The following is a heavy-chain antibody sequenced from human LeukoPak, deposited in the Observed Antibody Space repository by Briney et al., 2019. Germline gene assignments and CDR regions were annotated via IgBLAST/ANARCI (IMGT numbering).Heavy chain of an antibody. CDR1: GFTVSSNY. CDR2: VYSGGST. Sequence: GGSLRLSCAASGFTVSSNYMSWVRQAPGKGLEWVSVVYSGGSTYYADSVKGRFTISRDISKNMLYLQINSLRAEDTAVYYCARMSRDGHNFMTYWGQGTLVTV. D-gene: IGHD5-24*01. J-gene: IGHJ4*02. CDR3: ARMSRDGHNFMTY. V-gene: IGHV3-53*01.